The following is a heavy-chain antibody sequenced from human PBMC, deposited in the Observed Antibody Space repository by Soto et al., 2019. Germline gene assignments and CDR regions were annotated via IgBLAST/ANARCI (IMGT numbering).Heavy chain of an antibody. V-gene: IGHV4-61*01. CDR1: GGSVNSGSFY. Sequence: SETLSLTCTVSGGSVNSGSFYWSWIRQPPSKGLEWIAHIYYSGSTNYNPSLKSRVTISVDTSKNQFSLKLSSVTAADTAVYYCARQVLYCSGGSCYSHYYLASWGQVTLVTVS. CDR3: ARQVLYCSGGSCYSHYYLAS. D-gene: IGHD2-15*01. CDR2: IYYSGST. J-gene: IGHJ4*02.